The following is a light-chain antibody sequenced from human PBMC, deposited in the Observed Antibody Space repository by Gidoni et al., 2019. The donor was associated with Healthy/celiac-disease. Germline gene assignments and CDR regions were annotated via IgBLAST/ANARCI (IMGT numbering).Light chain of an antibody. CDR1: QSGSSSY. V-gene: IGKV3-20*01. CDR2: GAS. J-gene: IGKJ2*01. Sequence: ELVLTQSPGTLSLSPGERATLSCRASQSGSSSYLAWYQQKPGQAPRLLIYGASSRATGIPDRFSGSGSGTDFTLTISRLEPEDFAVYYCQQYGSSPETFGQXTKLEIK. CDR3: QQYGSSPET.